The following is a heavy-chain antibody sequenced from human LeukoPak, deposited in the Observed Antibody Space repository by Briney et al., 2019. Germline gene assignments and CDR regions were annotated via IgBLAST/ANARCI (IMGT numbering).Heavy chain of an antibody. CDR1: GYSISSGYY. V-gene: IGHV4-38-2*02. Sequence: PSETLSLTCTVSGYSISSGYYWGWIRQPPGKGLAWIGSIYHSGSTYYNPSLKSRVTISVDTSKNQFSVQMSSVTAADTAVYYCARVPGTVDYWGQGTLVTVS. J-gene: IGHJ4*02. CDR3: ARVPGTVDY. D-gene: IGHD1-1*01. CDR2: IYHSGST.